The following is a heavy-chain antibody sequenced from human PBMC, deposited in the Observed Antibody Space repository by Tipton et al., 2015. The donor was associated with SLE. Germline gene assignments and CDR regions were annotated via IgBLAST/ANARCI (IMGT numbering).Heavy chain of an antibody. CDR3: ARGPPFMEWERNWFDP. CDR2: IHHSGST. D-gene: IGHD3-3*02. CDR1: GGSIRSSNW. V-gene: IGHV4-4*02. Sequence: TLSLTCAVSGGSIRSSNWWSWVRQPPGKGLEWIGEIHHSGSTNPNPSLKSRVTISVGKSKNQFSLKLTSVTAADTAVYYCARGPPFMEWERNWFDPWGQGTQVTVSS. J-gene: IGHJ5*02.